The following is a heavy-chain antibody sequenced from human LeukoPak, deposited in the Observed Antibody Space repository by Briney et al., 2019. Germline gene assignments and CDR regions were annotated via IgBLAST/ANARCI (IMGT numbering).Heavy chain of an antibody. V-gene: IGHV1-18*01. D-gene: IGHD6-13*01. CDR3: ARVLRPLAAADDAFDI. Sequence: ASVKVSCKASGYTFTSYGISWVRQAPGQGLEWMGWISAYNGNTNYAQKLQGRVTMTTDTSTSTAYMELRSLRSDDTAVYYCARVLRPLAAADDAFDIWGQGTMVTVSS. CDR2: ISAYNGNT. J-gene: IGHJ3*02. CDR1: GYTFTSYG.